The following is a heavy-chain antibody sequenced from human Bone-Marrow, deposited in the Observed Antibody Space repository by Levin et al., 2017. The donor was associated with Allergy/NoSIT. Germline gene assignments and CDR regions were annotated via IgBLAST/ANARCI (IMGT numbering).Heavy chain of an antibody. CDR1: GGTFSTYP. Sequence: GASVKVSCKSSGGTFSTYPVSWVRQAPGQGLEWMGGILPIFGAANYAQKFRGRLTITADDSTSTVYMELTRLTSDDTAMYYCARDLTQVGFDYWGQGSLVTVSS. CDR3: ARDLTQVGFDY. J-gene: IGHJ4*02. D-gene: IGHD1-26*01. CDR2: ILPIFGAA. V-gene: IGHV1-69*13.